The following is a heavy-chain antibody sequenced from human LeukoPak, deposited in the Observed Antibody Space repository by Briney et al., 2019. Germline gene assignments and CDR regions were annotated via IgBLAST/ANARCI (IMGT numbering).Heavy chain of an antibody. CDR3: ARTQDYGGPDAFDI. J-gene: IGHJ3*02. V-gene: IGHV4-59*01. CDR2: IYYSGST. CDR1: GGSISSYY. Sequence: SETLSLTCTVSGGSISSYYWTWIRQLPGKGLEWIGYIYYSGSTNYNPSLKSRGTISVDTSKNQFSLKLSSVTAADTAVYYCARTQDYGGPDAFDIWGQGTMVTVSS. D-gene: IGHD4-23*01.